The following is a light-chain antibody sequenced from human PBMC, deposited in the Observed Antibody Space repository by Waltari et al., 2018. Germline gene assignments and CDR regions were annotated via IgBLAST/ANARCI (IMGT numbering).Light chain of an antibody. CDR2: WAA. CDR1: QSVLYSANHRNY. V-gene: IGKV4-1*01. Sequence: DIVMTQSPDSLAVSLGERAIINCKSSQSVLYSANHRNYLAWAQQKPGQPPKLPIFWAATRESGVPDRFSGSGSGTDFTLTISSLQAEDVAVYYCQQYYSPFTFGPGTKVDIK. J-gene: IGKJ3*01. CDR3: QQYYSPFT.